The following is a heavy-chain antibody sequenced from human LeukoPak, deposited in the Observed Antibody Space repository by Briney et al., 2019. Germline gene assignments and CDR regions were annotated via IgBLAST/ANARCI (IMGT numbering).Heavy chain of an antibody. CDR2: IRYDGSNK. D-gene: IGHD3-22*01. V-gene: IGHV3-30*02. CDR1: GFTFSSYG. J-gene: IGHJ4*02. CDR3: ARVGYYYDSSGYYYYFDY. Sequence: PGGSLRLSCAASGFTFSSYGMHWVRQAPGKGLEWVAFIRYDGSNKYYADSVKGRFTISGDNAKNSLYLQMNSLRAGDTAVYYCARVGYYYDSSGYYYYFDYWGQGTLVTVSS.